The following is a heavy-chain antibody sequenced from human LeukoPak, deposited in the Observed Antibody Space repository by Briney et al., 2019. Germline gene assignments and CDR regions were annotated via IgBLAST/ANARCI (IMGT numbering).Heavy chain of an antibody. Sequence: GGSLRLSCAASGFTFSNAWMSWVRQAPGKGLEWVGRIKSKTDGGTTDYAAPVKGRFTISRDDSKNTLYLQMNSLKTEDTAVYYCTTAGKVLIWFGDPVGGDYMDVWGKGTTVTVSS. J-gene: IGHJ6*03. CDR1: GFTFSNAW. CDR2: IKSKTDGGTT. V-gene: IGHV3-15*01. CDR3: TTAGKVLIWFGDPVGGDYMDV. D-gene: IGHD3-10*01.